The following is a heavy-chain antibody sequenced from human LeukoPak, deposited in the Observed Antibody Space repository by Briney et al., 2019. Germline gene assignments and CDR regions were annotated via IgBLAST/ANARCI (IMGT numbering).Heavy chain of an antibody. CDR2: IYYSGST. Sequence: SETLSLTCTVSGGSISSYYWSWIRQPPGKGLEWIGYIYYSGSTNYNPSLKSRVTISVDTSKNQFSLKLSSVTAADTAVYYCARAYSSGWYPGWFDPWGQGTLVTVSS. J-gene: IGHJ5*02. V-gene: IGHV4-59*01. CDR1: GGSISSYY. D-gene: IGHD6-19*01. CDR3: ARAYSSGWYPGWFDP.